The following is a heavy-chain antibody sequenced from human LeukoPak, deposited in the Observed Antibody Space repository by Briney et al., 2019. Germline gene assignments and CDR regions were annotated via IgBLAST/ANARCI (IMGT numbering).Heavy chain of an antibody. V-gene: IGHV4-59*12. D-gene: IGHD3-10*01. CDR2: IYYSGST. CDR3: ARRKYYYGSGSVGGLVYYYMDV. CDR1: GGSISSYY. J-gene: IGHJ6*03. Sequence: SETLSLTCTVSGGSISSYYWSWIRQPPGKGLEWIGYIYYSGSTNYNPSLKSRVTVSVDTSKNQFSLKLSSVTAADTAVYYCARRKYYYGSGSVGGLVYYYMDVWGKGTTVTVSS.